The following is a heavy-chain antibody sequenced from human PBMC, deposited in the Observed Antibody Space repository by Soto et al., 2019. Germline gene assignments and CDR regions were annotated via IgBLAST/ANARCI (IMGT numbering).Heavy chain of an antibody. V-gene: IGHV4-61*01. Sequence: SETLSLTCTVSGGSVSSGSYYWSWIRQPPGKGLEWIGYIYYSGSTYYNPSLKSRVTISVDTSKNQFSLKLSSVTAADTAVYYCARAPRQGAFDIWGQGTLVTVSS. CDR1: GGSVSSGSYY. CDR2: IYYSGST. CDR3: ARAPRQGAFDI. J-gene: IGHJ3*02.